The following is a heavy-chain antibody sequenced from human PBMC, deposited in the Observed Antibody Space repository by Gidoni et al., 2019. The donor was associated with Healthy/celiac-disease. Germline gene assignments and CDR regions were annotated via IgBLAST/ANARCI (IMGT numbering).Heavy chain of an antibody. CDR1: GFTFSSYG. Sequence: QVQLVESGGGVVQPGRSLRLSCAASGFTFSSYGMHWVRQAPGKGLELVAVIWYDGSNKYYADSVKGRFTISRDNSKNTLYLQMNSLRAEDTAVYYCAREYYGSGSYYNPNYYYYYGMDVWGQGTTVTVSS. J-gene: IGHJ6*02. D-gene: IGHD3-10*01. CDR2: IWYDGSNK. CDR3: AREYYGSGSYYNPNYYYYYGMDV. V-gene: IGHV3-33*01.